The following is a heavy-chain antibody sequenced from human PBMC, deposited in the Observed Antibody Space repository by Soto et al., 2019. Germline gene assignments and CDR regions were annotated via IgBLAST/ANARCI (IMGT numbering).Heavy chain of an antibody. CDR1: GYTFTTSG. J-gene: IGHJ6*02. V-gene: IGHV1-18*01. CDR2: ISTYNGDT. Sequence: QVQLVQSGPEVRKPGASVKVSCEASGYTFTTSGISWVRQVPGQGLDWMGRISTYNGDTNSAQNFQGRVLMTADTSPGTAYMELMSLKSDDTAVYYCARQGSWPYYYYGLDVWGQGTTVPVSS. D-gene: IGHD1-26*01. CDR3: ARQGSWPYYYYGLDV.